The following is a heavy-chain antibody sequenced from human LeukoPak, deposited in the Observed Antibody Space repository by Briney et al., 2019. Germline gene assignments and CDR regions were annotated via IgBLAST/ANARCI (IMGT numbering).Heavy chain of an antibody. CDR3: ATRGPFD. CDR1: GYTFTGYY. CDR2: INPNSGDT. D-gene: IGHD3-3*02. V-gene: IGHV1-2*06. Sequence: ASVKVSCKASGYTFTGYYMHWVRQAPGQGLEWMGRINPNSGDTNFAQKFQGRVTMTRDTSTSTVYMELSSLRSEDTAVYYCATRGPFDWGQGTLVTVSS. J-gene: IGHJ4*02.